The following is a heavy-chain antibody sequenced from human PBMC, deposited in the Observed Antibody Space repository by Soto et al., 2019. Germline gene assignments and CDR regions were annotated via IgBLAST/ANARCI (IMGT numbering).Heavy chain of an antibody. V-gene: IGHV1-18*01. CDR1: GYTFTSYG. CDR2: ISAHNGNT. J-gene: IGHJ4*02. D-gene: IGHD1-1*01. CDR3: ARGRYGDY. Sequence: QVHLVQSGAEVKNPGASVKVSCKASGYTFTSYGITSVRQAPGQGLEWMGWISAHNGNTDYAQKLQGRVIVTRDTSTSTAYMELRSLRSDDTAGYYCARGRYGDYWGQGALVTVSS.